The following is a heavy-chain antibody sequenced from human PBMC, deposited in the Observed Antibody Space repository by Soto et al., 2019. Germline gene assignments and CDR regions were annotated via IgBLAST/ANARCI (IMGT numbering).Heavy chain of an antibody. CDR1: GGSVSSGSYY. CDR3: ARVRADTAMVTFDY. CDR2: IYYSGST. V-gene: IGHV4-61*01. D-gene: IGHD5-18*01. Sequence: SETLSLTCTVSGGSVSSGSYYWSWIRQPPGKGLEWIGYIYYSGSTNYNPSLKSRVTISVDTSKNQFSLKLSSVTAADTAVYYCARVRADTAMVTFDYWGQGTLVTVSS. J-gene: IGHJ4*02.